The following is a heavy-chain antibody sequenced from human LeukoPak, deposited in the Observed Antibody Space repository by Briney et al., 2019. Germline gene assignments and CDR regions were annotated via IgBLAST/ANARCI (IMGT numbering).Heavy chain of an antibody. CDR1: GFTVSSNY. D-gene: IGHD3-10*01. J-gene: IGHJ3*02. V-gene: IGHV3-53*05. CDR3: AKDRITMVRRGAFDI. CDR2: IYSGGST. Sequence: GGSLRLSCAASGFTVSSNYMSWVRQAPGKGLEWVSVIYSGGSTYYADSVKGRFTISRDNSKNTLYLQMNSLRAEDTAVYYCAKDRITMVRRGAFDIWGQGTMVTVSS.